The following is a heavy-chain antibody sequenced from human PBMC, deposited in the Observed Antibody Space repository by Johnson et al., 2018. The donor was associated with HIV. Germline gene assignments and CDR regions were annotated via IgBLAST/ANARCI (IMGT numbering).Heavy chain of an antibody. Sequence: VQLVESGGGLVQPGGSLRLSCAASGFTVSSYYMTWVRQAPGKGLEWVSVLFSGGTTYYADSVKGRFTISRDNSKNTLYLQMNSLRAEDTAVYYCASVGAAGVDAFDIWGQGTMVTVSS. CDR3: ASVGAAGVDAFDI. CDR2: LFSGGTT. D-gene: IGHD3-16*01. J-gene: IGHJ3*02. V-gene: IGHV3-66*01. CDR1: GFTVSSYY.